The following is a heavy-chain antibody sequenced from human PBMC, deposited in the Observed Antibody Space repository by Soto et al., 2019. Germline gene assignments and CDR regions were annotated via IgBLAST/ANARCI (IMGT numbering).Heavy chain of an antibody. V-gene: IGHV4-34*01. J-gene: IGHJ4*02. CDR2: INHSGST. CDR1: GVSFSGYY. D-gene: IGHD6-6*01. CDR3: ARPSRFDY. Sequence: QVQLQQWGAGLLKPSETLSLTCAVYGVSFSGYYWSWVRQPPGKGLEWIGEINHSGSTNYNPSLKSRVTISVDTSKSQFSLKLSSVTAADTAVYYCARPSRFDYWGQGTMVTVSS.